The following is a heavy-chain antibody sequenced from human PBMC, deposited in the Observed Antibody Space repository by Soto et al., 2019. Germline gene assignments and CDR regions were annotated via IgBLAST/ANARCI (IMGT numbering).Heavy chain of an antibody. D-gene: IGHD5-18*01. V-gene: IGHV4-39*07. CDR1: GGSISSSSYY. J-gene: IGHJ4*02. CDR2: IYYSGST. Sequence: PSETLSLTCTVSGGSISSSSYYWGWIRQPPGKGLEWIGSIYYSGSTYYNPSLKSRVTISVDTSKNQFSLKLSSVTAADTAVYYWARSDVDTAMVRRDDWGQGTLVTVSS. CDR3: ARSDVDTAMVRRDD.